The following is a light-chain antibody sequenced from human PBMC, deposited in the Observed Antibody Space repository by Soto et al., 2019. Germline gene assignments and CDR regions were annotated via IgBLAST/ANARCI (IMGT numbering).Light chain of an antibody. V-gene: IGKV3-15*01. CDR1: QTVGSD. J-gene: IGKJ1*01. Sequence: EIVMTQSPATLSVSPGERASLSCRASQTVGSDLVWYQQRPGHPPRLLIYGASTRATGIPARFSGSGSGTEFNLTISSLQSEDFGVYYCQQYNNWPLTFGQGTKVDIK. CDR2: GAS. CDR3: QQYNNWPLT.